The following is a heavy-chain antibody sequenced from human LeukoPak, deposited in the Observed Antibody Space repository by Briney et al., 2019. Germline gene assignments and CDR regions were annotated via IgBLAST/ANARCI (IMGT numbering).Heavy chain of an antibody. CDR2: ISSSGSTI. D-gene: IGHD2-21*02. CDR3: ARIGDPGGDNWFDP. J-gene: IGHJ5*02. Sequence: GGSLGLSCAASGFTFSDYYMSWIRQAPGKGLEWVSYISSSGSTIYYADSVKGRFTISRDNAKNSLYLQMNSLRAEDTAVYYCARIGDPGGDNWFDPWGQGTLVTVSS. CDR1: GFTFSDYY. V-gene: IGHV3-11*01.